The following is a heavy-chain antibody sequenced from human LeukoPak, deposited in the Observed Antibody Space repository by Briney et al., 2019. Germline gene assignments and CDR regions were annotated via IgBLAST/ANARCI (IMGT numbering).Heavy chain of an antibody. CDR2: INSGSDII. CDR1: GFTFPTYH. D-gene: IGHD2-2*01. Sequence: PGGSLRLSCAASGFTFPTYHMVWVRQSPGKGLEWLAYINSGSDIIYYADSVKGRFTISRDNAKNSLYLEMISLRAEDTAVYFCARGRGYCSCTTCWYFEYWGQGTLVTVSS. CDR3: ARGRGYCSCTTCWYFEY. V-gene: IGHV3-48*01. J-gene: IGHJ4*02.